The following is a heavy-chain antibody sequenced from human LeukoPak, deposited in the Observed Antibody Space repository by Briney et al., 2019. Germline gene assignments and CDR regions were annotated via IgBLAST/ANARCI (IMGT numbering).Heavy chain of an antibody. D-gene: IGHD1-26*01. CDR2: INPSGGST. Sequence: GASVKVSCKASGYSFTSCYMHWVRQAPGQGLEWMGIINPSGGSTSYAQKFQGRVTMTRDTSTCTVYMELSSLRSEDTAVYYCARDRWEQYNWFDPWGQGTLVTVSS. CDR1: GYSFTSCY. V-gene: IGHV1-46*01. J-gene: IGHJ5*02. CDR3: ARDRWEQYNWFDP.